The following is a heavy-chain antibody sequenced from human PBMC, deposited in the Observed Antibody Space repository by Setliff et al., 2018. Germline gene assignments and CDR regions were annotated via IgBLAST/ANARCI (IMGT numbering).Heavy chain of an antibody. J-gene: IGHJ6*02. V-gene: IGHV2-5*02. CDR3: ERDSTLYRGYYGMNV. Sequence: SGPTLVNPTQTLTLTCTFSGFSLSTDGVSVGWIRQPPGKAQEWLALFYWDDDKRYSPSLKCRLTITKDTSKNQVVLTMSNMDPVDTATYLCERDSTLYRGYYGMNVWGQGTTVTVSS. CDR2: FYWDDDK. CDR1: GFSLSTDGVS. D-gene: IGHD3-22*01.